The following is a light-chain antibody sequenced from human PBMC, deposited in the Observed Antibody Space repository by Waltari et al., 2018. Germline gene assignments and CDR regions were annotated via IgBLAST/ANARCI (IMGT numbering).Light chain of an antibody. V-gene: IGLV2-14*01. J-gene: IGLJ2*01. CDR1: SSDVGGYNS. CDR2: EVT. Sequence: QSALTQPASVSGSPGQSITISCTGTSSDVGGYNSVSWYQQYPGKAPKLIIYEVTNRPPGVSNRFSGSKSGNTASLTISGLQAEDEADYYCRSDTSTDTVVFGGGTKLTVL. CDR3: RSDTSTDTVV.